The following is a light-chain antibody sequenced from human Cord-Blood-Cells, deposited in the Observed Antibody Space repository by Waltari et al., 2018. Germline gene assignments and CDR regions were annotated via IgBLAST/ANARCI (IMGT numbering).Light chain of an antibody. CDR1: QSISSY. J-gene: IGKJ2*01. CDR2: AAS. Sequence: DIQMTQSPSSLSASVGDRVTITCRASQSISSYLNWYQQKPGKAPKLLIYAASSLQSGVPSRFSGSESGTDFTLTISSLQPEDFATYYCQQSYSTPEYTFGQGTKLEIK. V-gene: IGKV1-39*01. CDR3: QQSYSTPEYT.